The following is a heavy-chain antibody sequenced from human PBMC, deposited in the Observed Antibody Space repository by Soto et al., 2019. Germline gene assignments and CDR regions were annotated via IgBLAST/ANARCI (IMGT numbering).Heavy chain of an antibody. CDR1: GGSISSYY. CDR3: ARAEITFGGDSHFDY. J-gene: IGHJ4*02. V-gene: IGHV4-59*01. D-gene: IGHD3-16*01. Sequence: QVQLQESGPGLVKPSETLSLTCTVSGGSISSYYWSWIRQPPGKGLEWIGYIYYSGSTNYNPSLKSRVTISVDTSKNQFSLKLSSVTAADTAVYYCARAEITFGGDSHFDYWGQGTLVTVSS. CDR2: IYYSGST.